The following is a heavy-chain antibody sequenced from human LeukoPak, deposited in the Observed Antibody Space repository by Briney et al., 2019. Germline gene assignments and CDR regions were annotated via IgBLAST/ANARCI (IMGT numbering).Heavy chain of an antibody. Sequence: SETLSLTCAVYGGSFSGYYWSWIRQPPGKGLEWIGEINHSGSTSYNPSLKSRVTISVDTSKNQFSLKLSSVTAADTAVYYCARISGRRYCSGGSCFHFDYWGQGTLVTVSS. CDR2: INHSGST. V-gene: IGHV4-34*01. CDR1: GGSFSGYY. J-gene: IGHJ4*02. D-gene: IGHD2-15*01. CDR3: ARISGRRYCSGGSCFHFDY.